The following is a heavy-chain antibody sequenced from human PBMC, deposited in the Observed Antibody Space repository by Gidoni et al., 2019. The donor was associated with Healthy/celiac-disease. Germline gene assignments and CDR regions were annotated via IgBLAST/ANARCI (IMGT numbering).Heavy chain of an antibody. J-gene: IGHJ6*02. CDR3: AKASDGGFIVPMDV. CDR1: GFTFSSYA. V-gene: IGHV3-23*01. CDR2: ISGSGGST. Sequence: EVQLLESGGGLVQPGGSLRLSWAASGFTFSSYAMSWGRKAPGKGLEWVSAISGSGGSTYYADSVKGRFTISRDNSKNTLYLQMNSLRAEDTAVYYCAKASDGGFIVPMDVWGQGTTVTVSS. D-gene: IGHD1-26*01.